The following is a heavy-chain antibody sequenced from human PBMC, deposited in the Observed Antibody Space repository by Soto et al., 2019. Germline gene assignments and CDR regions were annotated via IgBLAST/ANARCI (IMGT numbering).Heavy chain of an antibody. D-gene: IGHD3-10*01. Sequence: GGSLRLSCAASGFTFSSYAMSWVRQAPGKGLEWVSVISGSGGSTYYADSVKGRFTISRDNSKNTLYLQINSLRAEDTAVYYCARGISVYYGSGSYSYGFGYWGQGTLVTVSS. V-gene: IGHV3-23*01. CDR2: ISGSGGST. CDR3: ARGISVYYGSGSYSYGFGY. CDR1: GFTFSSYA. J-gene: IGHJ4*02.